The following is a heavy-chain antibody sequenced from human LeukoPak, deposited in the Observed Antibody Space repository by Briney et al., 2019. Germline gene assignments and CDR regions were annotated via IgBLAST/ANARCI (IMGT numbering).Heavy chain of an antibody. Sequence: GGSLRLSRASSGFTLSIYAMSSVRQAPGKGLEWVSDIRGSDDNKFYADSVRGRFTISRDNSKNTLYLQMNILRAEDTAVYYCAKAVTTQAYYWYFDLWGRGTLVTVSS. CDR1: GFTLSIYA. V-gene: IGHV3-23*01. CDR3: AKAVTTQAYYWYFDL. CDR2: IRGSDDNK. J-gene: IGHJ2*01. D-gene: IGHD4-17*01.